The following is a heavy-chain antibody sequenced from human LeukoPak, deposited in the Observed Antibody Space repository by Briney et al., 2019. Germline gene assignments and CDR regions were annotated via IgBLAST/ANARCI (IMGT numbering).Heavy chain of an antibody. CDR2: IYDSGST. V-gene: IGHV4-59*01. CDR1: GGSISGNF. J-gene: IGHJ4*02. CDR3: TREGVRGVIDY. D-gene: IGHD3-10*01. Sequence: KPSETLSLTCTVSGGSISGNFWSWIRQPPGEGLGWIAYIYDSGSTIYNPSLNSRVIISIDTSKNQFSLRLTSVTAADTAVYYCTREGVRGVIDYWGQGTMVTVSS.